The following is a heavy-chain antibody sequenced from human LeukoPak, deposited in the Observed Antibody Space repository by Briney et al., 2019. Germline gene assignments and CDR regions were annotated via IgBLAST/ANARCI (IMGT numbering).Heavy chain of an antibody. CDR1: GFTFDDYA. CDR3: AKTGSNGWTLGWFDP. V-gene: IGHV3-9*03. Sequence: PGGSLRLSCAASGFTFDDYAMHWVRQAPGKGLEWVSGISWNSGSIGYADSVKGRFTISRDNAKNSLYLQMNSLRAEDMALYYCAKTGSNGWTLGWFDPWGQGTLVTVSS. J-gene: IGHJ5*02. CDR2: ISWNSGSI. D-gene: IGHD6-19*01.